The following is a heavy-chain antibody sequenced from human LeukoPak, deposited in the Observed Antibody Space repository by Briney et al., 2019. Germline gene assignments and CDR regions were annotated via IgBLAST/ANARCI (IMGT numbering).Heavy chain of an antibody. J-gene: IGHJ4*02. D-gene: IGHD2-15*01. CDR3: ARSFLGYCSGGSCYPPGY. CDR1: GFTFSSYA. Sequence: PGGSLRLSCAASGFTFSSYAMHWVRQAPGKGLEGVAVISYDGSNKYYADSVKGRFTISRDNSKNTLYLQMNSLRAEDTAVYYCARSFLGYCSGGSCYPPGYWGQGTLVTVSS. CDR2: ISYDGSNK. V-gene: IGHV3-30-3*01.